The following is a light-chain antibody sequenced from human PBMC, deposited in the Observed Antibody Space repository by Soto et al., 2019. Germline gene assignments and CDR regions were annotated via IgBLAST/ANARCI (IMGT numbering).Light chain of an antibody. CDR3: QQYNNWPWT. Sequence: EIVMTQSPATLSVSPGERATLSCRASQRVSSNLAWYQQKPGQAPRLLIYGASTRATCIPARLSGNGSGTEFTLTLSSLQSEDFAVYYCQQYNNWPWTFGQGTKVDIK. CDR2: GAS. CDR1: QRVSSN. V-gene: IGKV3-15*01. J-gene: IGKJ1*01.